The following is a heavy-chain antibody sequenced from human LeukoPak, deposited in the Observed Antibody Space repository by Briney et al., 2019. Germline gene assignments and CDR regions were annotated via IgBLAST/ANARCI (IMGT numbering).Heavy chain of an antibody. CDR1: GGTFSSYA. CDR3: AGSGIAVAPSNYYYYYYMDV. Sequence: GASVKVPCKASGGTFSSYAISWVRQAPGQGLEWMGGIIPIFGTANYAQKFQGRVTITADESTSTAYMELSSLRSEDTAVYYCAGSGIAVAPSNYYYYYYMDVWGKGTTVTISS. CDR2: IIPIFGTA. V-gene: IGHV1-69*13. D-gene: IGHD6-19*01. J-gene: IGHJ6*03.